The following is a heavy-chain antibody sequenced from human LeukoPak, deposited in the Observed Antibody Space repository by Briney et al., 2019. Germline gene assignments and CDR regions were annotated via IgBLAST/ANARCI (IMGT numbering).Heavy chain of an antibody. CDR2: IYYSGST. CDR3: ATNSGWYNWFDP. Sequence: SETLSLTCTVSGVSISSYYWSWIRQPPGKGLEWIGYIYYSGSTNYNPSLKSRVIISVDTSKNQFSLKLSSVTAADTAVYYCATNSGWYNWFDPWGQGTLVTVSS. D-gene: IGHD6-19*01. J-gene: IGHJ5*02. CDR1: GVSISSYY. V-gene: IGHV4-59*08.